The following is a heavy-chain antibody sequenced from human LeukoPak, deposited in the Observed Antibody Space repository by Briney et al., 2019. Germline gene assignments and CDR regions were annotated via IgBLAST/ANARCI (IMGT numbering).Heavy chain of an antibody. CDR2: IYTSGST. CDR1: GGSINFYY. CDR3: ARYTSSFGGWSDP. Sequence: SETLSLTCTVSGGSINFYYWSWIRQPPGKGLEWIGHIYTSGSTNYNPSLKSRVTISVDTSKYQFSLKLTSVTAADTAVYYCARYTSSFGGWSDPWGQATLVTVSS. V-gene: IGHV4-4*09. D-gene: IGHD6-6*01. J-gene: IGHJ5*02.